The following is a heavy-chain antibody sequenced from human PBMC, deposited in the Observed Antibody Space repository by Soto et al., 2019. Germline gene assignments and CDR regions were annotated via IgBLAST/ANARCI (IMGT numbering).Heavy chain of an antibody. CDR2: IWYDGSNK. Sequence: QVQLVESGGGVVQPGRSLRLSCAASGFTFSSYGMHWVRQAPGKGLEWVAVIWYDGSNKYYADSVKGRFTISRDNSKNTLYLQMNSLRAEDTAVYYCARDRLQQMVYYFDYWGQGTLVTVSS. CDR3: ARDRLQQMVYYFDY. J-gene: IGHJ4*02. D-gene: IGHD2-8*01. CDR1: GFTFSSYG. V-gene: IGHV3-33*01.